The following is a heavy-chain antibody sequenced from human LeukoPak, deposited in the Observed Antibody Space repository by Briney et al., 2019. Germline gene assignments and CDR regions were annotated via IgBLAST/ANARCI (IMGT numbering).Heavy chain of an antibody. J-gene: IGHJ6*03. CDR1: GGSISSSSYY. CDR2: IYYSGST. CDR3: ARGRAETTVTTWDYYYYMDV. Sequence: SETLSLTCTVSGGSISSSSYYWGWIRQPPGKGLEWIGSIYYSGSTYYNPSLKSRVTISVDTSKNQFSLKLSSVTAADTAVYYCARGRAETTVTTWDYYYYMDVWGKGTTVTVSS. V-gene: IGHV4-39*01. D-gene: IGHD4-17*01.